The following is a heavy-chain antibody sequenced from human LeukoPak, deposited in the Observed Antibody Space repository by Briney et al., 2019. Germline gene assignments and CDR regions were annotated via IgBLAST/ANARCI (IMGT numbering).Heavy chain of an antibody. CDR1: GXSFSGYY. J-gene: IGHJ4*02. CDR3: ARDATAGNFDY. CDR2: INHSGST. V-gene: IGHV4-34*01. Sequence: TSETLSLTCAVYGXSFSGYYWSWIRQPPGKGLEWIGEINHSGSTNYNPSLKSRVTISVDTSKNQFSLRLSSVTAADTAVYYCARDATAGNFDYWGQGTLVTVSS. D-gene: IGHD6-13*01.